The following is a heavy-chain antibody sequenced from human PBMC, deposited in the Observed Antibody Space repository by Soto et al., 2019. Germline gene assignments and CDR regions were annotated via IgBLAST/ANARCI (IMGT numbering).Heavy chain of an antibody. D-gene: IGHD3-22*01. CDR1: AGSTISYY. J-gene: IGHJ4*02. V-gene: IGHV4-59*01. CDR2: IYYSGST. CDR3: ARGPPNSI. Sequence: SETLSLTCSVAAGSTISYYWSWIRQPPGKGMEWIGYIYYSGSTDYSPSLKSRVPMSIDTSQNQVSLNLTSVTTADTAVYYCARGPPNSIWGQGTLVTVSS.